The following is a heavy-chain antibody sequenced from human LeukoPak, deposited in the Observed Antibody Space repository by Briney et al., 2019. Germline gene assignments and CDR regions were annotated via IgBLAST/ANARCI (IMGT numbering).Heavy chain of an antibody. Sequence: SVKVSCKASGGTFSSYAISWVRQAPGQGLEWMGGIIPIFGTANYAQKFQGRVTITADESTSTAYMELSSLRSEDTAVYYCARGEEMATITDDRFDYWGQGTLVTVSS. CDR1: GGTFSSYA. CDR2: IIPIFGTA. D-gene: IGHD5-24*01. V-gene: IGHV1-69*13. CDR3: ARGEEMATITDDRFDY. J-gene: IGHJ4*02.